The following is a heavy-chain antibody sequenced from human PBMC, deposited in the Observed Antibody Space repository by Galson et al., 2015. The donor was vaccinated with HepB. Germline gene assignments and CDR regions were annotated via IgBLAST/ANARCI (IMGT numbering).Heavy chain of an antibody. J-gene: IGHJ6*03. D-gene: IGHD5-18*01. CDR3: AREGDSYGLIDHLYYYYPDA. CDR1: GGTFSSYA. Sequence: SVKVSCKASGGTFSSYAISWVRQAPGQGLEWMGGIIPIFGTANYAQKFQGRVTITADESTSTAYMELSSLRSEDTAVYYCAREGDSYGLIDHLYYYYPDAWGQGTMVTVSS. CDR2: IIPIFGTA. V-gene: IGHV1-69*13.